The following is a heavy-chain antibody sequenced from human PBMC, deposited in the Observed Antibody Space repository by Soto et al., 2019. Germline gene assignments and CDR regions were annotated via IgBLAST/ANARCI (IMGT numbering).Heavy chain of an antibody. Sequence: GGSLRLPCAASGFTFSNAYMSWVRQAPGKGLEWVSTISGSGGSTYYADSVKGRFSISRDNSKNTLFLQMNSLRAEDTAIYYCAKLWFGEEAPFDYWGQGTLVTVSS. CDR3: AKLWFGEEAPFDY. CDR2: ISGSGGST. V-gene: IGHV3-23*01. D-gene: IGHD3-10*01. CDR1: GFTFSNAY. J-gene: IGHJ4*02.